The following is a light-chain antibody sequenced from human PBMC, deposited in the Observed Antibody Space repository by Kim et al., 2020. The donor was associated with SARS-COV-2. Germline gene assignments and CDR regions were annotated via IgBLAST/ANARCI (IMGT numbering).Light chain of an antibody. J-gene: IGKJ2*01. CDR3: QQVNSYPYT. CDR1: QGISSD. CDR2: GAS. Sequence: IQLTQSPSSLSASVGDRVTITCRASQGISSDLAWYQQKPGKAPTLLIYGASTLQSAVPSRFSGSGSGTDFSLTISSLQPEDFATYYCQQVNSYPYTFGQGTKLEI. V-gene: IGKV1-9*01.